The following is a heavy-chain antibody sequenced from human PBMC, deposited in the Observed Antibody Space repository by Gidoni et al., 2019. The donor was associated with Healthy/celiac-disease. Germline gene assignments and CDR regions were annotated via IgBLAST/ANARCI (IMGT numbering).Heavy chain of an antibody. D-gene: IGHD4-17*01. J-gene: IGHJ5*02. CDR1: GFTFSRYS. CDR2: ISSSSSYI. V-gene: IGHV3-21*01. Sequence: EVQLVESGGGLVKPGGSLRLSCAAAGFTFSRYSMNWFRPAPGKGLELVSSISSSSSYIYYADSVKGRFTISRDNAKNSLYLQMNSLRAEDTAVYYCARYPEPDYGDNVWQGFGSTWGQGTLVTVSS. CDR3: ARYPEPDYGDNVWQGFGST.